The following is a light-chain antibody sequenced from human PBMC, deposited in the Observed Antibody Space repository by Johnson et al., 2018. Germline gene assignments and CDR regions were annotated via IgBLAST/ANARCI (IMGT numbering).Light chain of an antibody. CDR1: SSNIGNNY. V-gene: IGLV1-51*02. CDR2: ENN. J-gene: IGLJ1*01. Sequence: QSVLTQPPSVSAAPGQKVTISCSGSSSNIGNNYVSWYQQLPGTAPKLVIYENNKRPSGIPDRFSGSKSGTSATLGITGLQTGDEAGYYCGKWASRLSAGNVLGTGTKLTVL. CDR3: GKWASRLSAGNV.